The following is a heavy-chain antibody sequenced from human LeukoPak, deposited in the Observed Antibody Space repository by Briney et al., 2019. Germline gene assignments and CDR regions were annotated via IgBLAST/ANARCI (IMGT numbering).Heavy chain of an antibody. Sequence: GGSLRLSCAAYGFTFSSYSMNWVRQAPGKGLEWVSSISSSSYIYYADSVKGRFTISRDNAKNSLYLQMNSLRAEDTAVYYCARDQDYVWGSYRSQGYWGQGTLVTVSS. CDR1: GFTFSSYS. V-gene: IGHV3-21*01. CDR3: ARDQDYVWGSYRSQGY. CDR2: ISSSSYI. J-gene: IGHJ4*02. D-gene: IGHD3-16*02.